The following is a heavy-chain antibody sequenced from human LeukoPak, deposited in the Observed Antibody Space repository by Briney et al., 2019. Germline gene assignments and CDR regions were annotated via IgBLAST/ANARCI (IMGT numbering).Heavy chain of an antibody. CDR2: IKSKADGETT. D-gene: IGHD4-17*01. CDR3: AIDEPDYAPYDFDY. J-gene: IGHJ4*02. V-gene: IGHV3-15*01. Sequence: GGSLRLSCAASRFTFSNAWLNWVRQAPGKGLEWVGRIKSKADGETTDYVVPVKGRFTISRDDSNNMVYLQMNSLKIEDTAVYYCAIDEPDYAPYDFDYWGQETQVTVSS. CDR1: RFTFSNAW.